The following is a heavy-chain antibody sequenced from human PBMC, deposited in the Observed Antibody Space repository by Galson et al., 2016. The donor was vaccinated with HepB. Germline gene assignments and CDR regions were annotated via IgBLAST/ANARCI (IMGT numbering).Heavy chain of an antibody. D-gene: IGHD3-10*01. CDR2: ITKDRRDK. CDR3: TYGHYGT. J-gene: IGHJ5*02. CDR1: GFTFSSFW. Sequence: SLRLSCAASGFTFSSFWVNWVRQAPGKGPEWVASITKDRRDKYYVGSVKGRFTISRDNAKNSLYLPMYSLTAEDTAVYYCTYGHYGTWGQGTLVTVSS. V-gene: IGHV3-7*01.